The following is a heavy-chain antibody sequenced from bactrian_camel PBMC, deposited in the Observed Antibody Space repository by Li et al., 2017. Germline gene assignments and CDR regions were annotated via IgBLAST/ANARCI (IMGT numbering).Heavy chain of an antibody. CDR1: GYIYSRAC. D-gene: IGHD2*01. CDR2: INTRYGVT. CDR3: AARGPYCYTKLSVRDFTY. Sequence: HVQLVESGGGSVQAGGSLRLSCAASGYIYSRACMGWFRQAPGKEREGVARINTRYGVTAYADSVKGRFTISHDNAKNTLYLQMNSLKPEDTAMYYCAARGPYCYTKLSVRDFTYWGQGTQVTVS. V-gene: IGHV3S1*01. J-gene: IGHJ6*01.